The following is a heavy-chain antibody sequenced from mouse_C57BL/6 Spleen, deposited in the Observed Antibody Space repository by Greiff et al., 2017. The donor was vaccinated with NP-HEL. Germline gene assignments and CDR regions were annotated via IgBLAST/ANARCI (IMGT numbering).Heavy chain of an antibody. V-gene: IGHV1-61*01. D-gene: IGHD2-3*01. CDR3: ARNGYSKMDY. J-gene: IGHJ4*01. Sequence: VQLQQPGAELVRPGSSVKLSCKASGYTFTSYWMDWVKQRPGQGLEWIGNIYPSDSETHYNQKFKDKATLTVDKSSSTAYMQLSSLTSEDSAVYYCARNGYSKMDYWGQGTSVTVSS. CDR2: IYPSDSET. CDR1: GYTFTSYW.